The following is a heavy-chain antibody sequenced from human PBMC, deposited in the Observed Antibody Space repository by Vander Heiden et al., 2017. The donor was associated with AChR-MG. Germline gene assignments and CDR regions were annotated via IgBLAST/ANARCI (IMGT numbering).Heavy chain of an antibody. CDR1: GYPFTSYY. D-gene: IGHD4-17*01. CDR2: INPSGGST. CDR3: ARGDWGYGGNSIAFDI. V-gene: IGHV1-46*01. Sequence: QVQLVQSGAEVKKPGASVKVSCKASGYPFTSYYMHWVRQAPGQGLEWMGIINPSGGSTSYAQKFQGRVTMTRDTSTSTVYMELSSLRSEDTAVYYCARGDWGYGGNSIAFDIWGQGTMVTVSS. J-gene: IGHJ3*02.